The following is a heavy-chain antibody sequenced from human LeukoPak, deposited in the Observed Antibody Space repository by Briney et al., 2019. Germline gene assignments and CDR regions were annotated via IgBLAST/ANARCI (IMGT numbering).Heavy chain of an antibody. V-gene: IGHV3-30*01. CDR3: GRQVAPGQWLVNL. CDR2: MSTDGSLQ. J-gene: IGHJ5*02. CDR1: GFTFSNYA. Sequence: GGSLRLSCVASGFTFSNYAIHWVRRPPGKGLEWVAVMSTDGSLQYYANSVKGRFTISRDNYKSTLFLQVNSLSAADTAVYYCGRQVAPGQWLVNLWGQGTLVTVSS. D-gene: IGHD6-19*01.